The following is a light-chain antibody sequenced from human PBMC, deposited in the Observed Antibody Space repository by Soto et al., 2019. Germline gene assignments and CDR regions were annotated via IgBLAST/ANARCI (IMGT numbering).Light chain of an antibody. V-gene: IGKV3-15*01. CDR1: QSVSSN. J-gene: IGKJ1*01. CDR3: QQYNNWPPVT. CDR2: GAS. Sequence: EIVMTQSPATLSVSPGERATLSCRASQSVSSNFAWYQQKPGQAPRLLIYGASTRATGIPARFSGSGSGTEFTLTFSSLQSEDFAVYYCQQYNNWPPVTFGQGTKVEIK.